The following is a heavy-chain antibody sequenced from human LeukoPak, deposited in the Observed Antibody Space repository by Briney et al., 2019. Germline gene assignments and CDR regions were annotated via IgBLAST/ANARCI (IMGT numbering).Heavy chain of an antibody. D-gene: IGHD4-17*01. CDR3: ARDYNAEDYEMSQHSVVHDY. J-gene: IGHJ4*02. CDR2: ISSSSSYI. Sequence: KPGGSLRLSCAASGFTFSSYSMNWVCQAPGKGLEWVSSISSSSSYIYYADSVKGRFTISRDNAKNSLYLQMNSLRAEDTAVYYCARDYNAEDYEMSQHSVVHDYWGQGTLVTVSS. V-gene: IGHV3-21*01. CDR1: GFTFSSYS.